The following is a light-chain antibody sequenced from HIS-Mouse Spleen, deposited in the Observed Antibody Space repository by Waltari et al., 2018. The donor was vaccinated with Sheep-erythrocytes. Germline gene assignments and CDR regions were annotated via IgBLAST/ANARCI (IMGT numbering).Light chain of an antibody. J-gene: IGKJ3*01. Sequence: DIQMTQSPSSLSASVGDRVTITCRASQSISSYLAWYQQKPGKAPKLLIYASSTLQSGVPSRFSGSGSGTEFTLTISSLQPEDFATYYCQQLNSYPIFTFGPGTKVDIK. V-gene: IGKV1-9*01. CDR1: QSISSY. CDR3: QQLNSYPIFT. CDR2: ASS.